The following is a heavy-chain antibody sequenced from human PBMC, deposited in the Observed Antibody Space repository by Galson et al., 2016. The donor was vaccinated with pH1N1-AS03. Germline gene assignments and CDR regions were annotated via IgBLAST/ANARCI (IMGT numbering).Heavy chain of an antibody. Sequence: SLRLSCAASGSTISNFGMLRVRQAPGQGLEWVAIISFDGTNKYYADSVKGRFSISRDNSKNTLFLQMSALRAEDTAVYYCANDFNYDFWSGYSFYWGQGALVTVSS. CDR1: GSTISNFG. J-gene: IGHJ4*02. CDR2: ISFDGTNK. V-gene: IGHV3-30*18. D-gene: IGHD3/OR15-3a*01. CDR3: ANDFNYDFWSGYSFY.